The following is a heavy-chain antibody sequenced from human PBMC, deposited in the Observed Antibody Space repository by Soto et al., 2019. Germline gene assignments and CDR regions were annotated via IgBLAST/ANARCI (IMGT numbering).Heavy chain of an antibody. V-gene: IGHV3-21*01. J-gene: IGHJ6*03. D-gene: IGHD6-6*01. Sequence: EVQLVESGGGLVKPGGSLRLSCAASGVTSSSFSFNWIRQSPGKGLEWVSFILSSGASSYYADSVKGRFTISRDNANNSLYLQMNSLNDEETTVYYCARDSWEQLVRLGFYYYYMDVWGKGTTVTVSS. CDR3: ARDSWEQLVRLGFYYYYMDV. CDR1: GVTSSSFS. CDR2: ILSSGASS.